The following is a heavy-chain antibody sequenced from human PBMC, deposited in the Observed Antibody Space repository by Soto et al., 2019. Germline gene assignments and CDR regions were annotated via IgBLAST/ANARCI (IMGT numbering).Heavy chain of an antibody. CDR2: ITESGDST. Sequence: EVQLLESGGGLVQPGGALTLSCAVSGFTFRNYAMSWVRQAPGKGLEWVSGITESGDSTDYADSVRGRFTISRDNSKNTLYLQMNSLRAEDTAVYYCAKRDGVGPIRIHRFLGDYWGQGTLVTVSS. D-gene: IGHD3-3*01. CDR3: AKRDGVGPIRIHRFLGDY. J-gene: IGHJ4*02. V-gene: IGHV3-23*01. CDR1: GFTFRNYA.